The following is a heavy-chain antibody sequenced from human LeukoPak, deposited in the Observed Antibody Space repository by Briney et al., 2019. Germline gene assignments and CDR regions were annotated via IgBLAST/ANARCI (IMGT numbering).Heavy chain of an antibody. D-gene: IGHD2-8*01. CDR3: AKAGCTNIVCYLNS. V-gene: IGHV3-48*01. J-gene: IGHJ4*02. CDR2: ISSSSSTI. Sequence: GGSLRLSCAASGFTFSSYSMNWVRQAPGKGLEWVSYISSSSSTIYYADSVKGRFTISRDNSKNTLYLQMNSLRAEDTAIYYCAKAGCTNIVCYLNSWGQGTLVTVSS. CDR1: GFTFSSYS.